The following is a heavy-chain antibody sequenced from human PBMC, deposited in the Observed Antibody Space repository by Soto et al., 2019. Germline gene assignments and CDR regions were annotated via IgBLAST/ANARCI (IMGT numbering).Heavy chain of an antibody. CDR2: IIPIFGTA. CDR3: ARDQSCGGDCYSQYYYGMDV. CDR1: GGTFSSYA. Sequence: VASVKVSCKASGGTFSSYAISWARQAPGQGLEWMGGIIPIFGTANYAQKFQGRVTITADESTSTAYMEMSSLRSEDTAVYYCARDQSCGGDCYSQYYYGMDVWGQGTTVTVSS. J-gene: IGHJ6*02. V-gene: IGHV1-69*13. D-gene: IGHD2-21*02.